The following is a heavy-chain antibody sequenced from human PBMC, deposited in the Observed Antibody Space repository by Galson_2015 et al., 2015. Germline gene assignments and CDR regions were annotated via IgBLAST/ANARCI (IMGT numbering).Heavy chain of an antibody. CDR1: GFTFSSYW. V-gene: IGHV3-23*01. CDR2: VGGSSGSST. Sequence: SLRLSCAASGFTFSSYWMHWVRQAPGKGLEWISAVGGSSGSSTYYADSVKGRFTISRDNSKNTLYLQMNSLRAEDTAIYYCAKRATVETFHYWGQGTLVTVSS. CDR3: AKRATVETFHY. D-gene: IGHD4-23*01. J-gene: IGHJ4*02.